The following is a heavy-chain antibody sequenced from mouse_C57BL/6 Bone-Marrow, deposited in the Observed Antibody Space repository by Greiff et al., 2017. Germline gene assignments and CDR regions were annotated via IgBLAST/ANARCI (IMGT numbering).Heavy chain of an antibody. V-gene: IGHV1-64*01. CDR2: IHPNSGST. D-gene: IGHD1-1*01. CDR1: GYTFTSYW. Sequence: QVQLQQPGAELVKPGASVKLSCKASGYTFTSYWMHWVKQRPGQGLEWIGMIHPNSGSTNYNEKFKSKATLTVDKSSSTAYMQLSSLTSEESAVYDGASGYYYGSRHYDMDYWGQGTSVTVSS. CDR3: ASGYYYGSRHYDMDY. J-gene: IGHJ4*01.